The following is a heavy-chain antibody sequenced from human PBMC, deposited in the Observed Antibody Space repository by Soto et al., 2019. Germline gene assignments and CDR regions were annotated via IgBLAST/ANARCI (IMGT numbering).Heavy chain of an antibody. Sequence: GGSLRLSCAASGFTFSSYGMHWVRQAPGKGLEWVAVISYDGSNKYYADSVKGRFTISRDNSKNTLYLQMNSLRAEDTAVYYCANSPRPFYYYGMDVWGQGTTVTVSS. J-gene: IGHJ6*02. CDR2: ISYDGSNK. V-gene: IGHV3-30*18. D-gene: IGHD6-6*01. CDR3: ANSPRPFYYYGMDV. CDR1: GFTFSSYG.